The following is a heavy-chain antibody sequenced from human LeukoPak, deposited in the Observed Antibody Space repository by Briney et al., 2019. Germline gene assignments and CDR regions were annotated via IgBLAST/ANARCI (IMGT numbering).Heavy chain of an antibody. J-gene: IGHJ4*02. Sequence: QTLSLTCTVSGGSISSGGYYWSWIRQHPGKGLEWIGYIYYSGSTYYNPSLKSRVTISVDTSKNQFSLKLSSVTAADTAVYYCARAGYYDFWSGYLYYFDYWGQGTLVTVSS. CDR3: ARAGYYDFWSGYLYYFDY. V-gene: IGHV4-31*03. CDR2: IYYSGST. CDR1: GGSISSGGYY. D-gene: IGHD3-3*01.